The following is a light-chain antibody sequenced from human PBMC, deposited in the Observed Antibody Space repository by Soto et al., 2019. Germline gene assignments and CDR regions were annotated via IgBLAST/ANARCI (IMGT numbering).Light chain of an antibody. J-gene: IGKJ4*01. V-gene: IGKV1-39*01. CDR1: QSIISY. CDR2: AAS. Sequence: DIKMTQNPPSRSAYVGGLDTSSCRASQSIISYLNWYQQKPGKAPKLLIYAASSLQSGVPSRFSGSGSRTDFTLTISSLQPDDFATYYRERYNSSVLTVGGGTQVEI. CDR3: ERYNSSVLT.